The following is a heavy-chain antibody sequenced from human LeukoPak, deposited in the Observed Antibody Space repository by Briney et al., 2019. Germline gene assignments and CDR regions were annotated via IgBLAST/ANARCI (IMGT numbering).Heavy chain of an antibody. CDR3: ARGLAYYMDV. CDR2: INHSGST. J-gene: IGHJ6*03. V-gene: IGHV4-34*01. CDR1: GGSFSGYY. Sequence: SETLSLTCAVYGGSFSGYYWSWIRQPPGKGLEWIGEINHSGSTNYNPSLKSRVTISVDTSKNRFSLKLSSVTAADTAVYYCARGLAYYMDVWGKGATVTVSS.